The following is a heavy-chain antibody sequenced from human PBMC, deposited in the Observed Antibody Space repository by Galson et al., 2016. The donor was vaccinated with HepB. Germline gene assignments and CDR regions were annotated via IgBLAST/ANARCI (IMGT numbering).Heavy chain of an antibody. CDR3: ARAHSGWYSDY. D-gene: IGHD6-19*01. Sequence: RQVPGKGLEWMGYIYNSGSTNYTPSLKSRLTISVDTSKNQFSLKLTSVTAADTAVYYCARAHSGWYSDYWGQGALVTVSS. V-gene: IGHV4-31*02. CDR2: IYNSGST. J-gene: IGHJ4*02.